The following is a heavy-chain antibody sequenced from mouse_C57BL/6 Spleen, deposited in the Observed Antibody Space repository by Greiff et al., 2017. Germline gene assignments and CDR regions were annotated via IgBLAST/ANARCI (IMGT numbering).Heavy chain of an antibody. V-gene: IGHV1-52*01. J-gene: IGHJ2*01. CDR3: ARDGNYFFDY. CDR2: IDPSDSET. Sequence: QVQLQQPGAELVRPGSSVKLSCKASGYTFTSYWMHWVKQRPIQGLEWIGNIDPSDSETHYNQQFKDKATLTVDKSSSTAYMQLSSLTAEDSAVYYCARDGNYFFDYWGQGTTLTVSS. D-gene: IGHD2-1*01. CDR1: GYTFTSYW.